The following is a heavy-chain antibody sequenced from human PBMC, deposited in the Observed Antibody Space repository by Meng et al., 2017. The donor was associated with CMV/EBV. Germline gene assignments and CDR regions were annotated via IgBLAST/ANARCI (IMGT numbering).Heavy chain of an antibody. CDR2: ISAYNGNT. Sequence: QVQLEQSGAELKKLGASVNVFCSASVYTFTSYGISWVRQAPGQGLERMGWISAYNGNTNYAQKLQGRVTMTTDTSTGTAYMELRSLRSDDTAVYYCARDARKSPEGSHLDYWGQGTLVTVSS. J-gene: IGHJ4*02. V-gene: IGHV1-18*01. CDR1: VYTFTSYG. CDR3: ARDARKSPEGSHLDY.